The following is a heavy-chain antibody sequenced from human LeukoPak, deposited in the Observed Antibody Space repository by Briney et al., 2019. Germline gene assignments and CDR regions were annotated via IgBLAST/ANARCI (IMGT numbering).Heavy chain of an antibody. J-gene: IGHJ4*02. CDR2: INPNSGGT. D-gene: IGHD6-19*01. CDR3: AIPTTYSSGWLHY. CDR1: GYTFTGYY. V-gene: IGHV1-2*02. Sequence: ASVKVSCKASGYTFTGYYMHWVRQAPGQGLEWMGWINPNSGGTNYAQKFQGRVTMTRDTSISTAYMELSSLRSEDTAVYYCAIPTTYSSGWLHYWGQGTLVTVSS.